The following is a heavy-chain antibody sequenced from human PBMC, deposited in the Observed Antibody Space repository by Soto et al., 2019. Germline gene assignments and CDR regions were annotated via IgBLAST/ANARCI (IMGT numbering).Heavy chain of an antibody. CDR1: GYTFTNYH. V-gene: IGHV1-8*01. J-gene: IGHJ4*02. D-gene: IGHD6-13*01. CDR2: MNPNSGDT. CDR3: GRGGGGRWYSGDY. Sequence: QVQLVQSGAEVKKPGASVKVSCKASGYTFTNYHIHWVRQATGQGLEWMGWMNPNSGDTDYAQKFQGRVTMTRDTSITAAYMGVGGLSSEDTAVYYCGRGGGGRWYSGDYWGQGTLVTVSS.